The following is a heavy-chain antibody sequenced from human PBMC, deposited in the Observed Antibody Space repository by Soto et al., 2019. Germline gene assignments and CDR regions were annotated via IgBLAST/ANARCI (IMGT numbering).Heavy chain of an antibody. J-gene: IGHJ4*02. CDR2: MYYSGST. Sequence: QVQLQESGPGLVKPSETLSLTCTVSGGSVSSGSYYWSWIRQPPGKGLEWIGYMYYSGSTNYNPSLKTRVTIAVDASKNQFSLKLSSVTAADTAVYYCARGRGYSGYDYEDYFDYWCQGTLVTVSS. CDR3: ARGRGYSGYDYEDYFDY. D-gene: IGHD5-12*01. CDR1: GGSVSSGSYY. V-gene: IGHV4-61*01.